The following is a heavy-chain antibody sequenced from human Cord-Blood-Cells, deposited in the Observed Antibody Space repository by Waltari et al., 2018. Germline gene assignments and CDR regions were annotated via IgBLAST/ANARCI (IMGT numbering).Heavy chain of an antibody. V-gene: IGHV1-69*01. Sequence: QVQLVQSGAEVKKPGSSVKVSCKASGGTFSSYAISWVRQDPGQGLEWMGGIIPIFGTANYAQKFQGRVTITADESTSTAYMELSSLRSEDTAVYYCASAEIVVVPAAIISYYYYMDVWGKGTTVTVSS. J-gene: IGHJ6*03. CDR3: ASAEIVVVPAAIISYYYYMDV. D-gene: IGHD2-2*02. CDR2: IIPIFGTA. CDR1: GGTFSSYA.